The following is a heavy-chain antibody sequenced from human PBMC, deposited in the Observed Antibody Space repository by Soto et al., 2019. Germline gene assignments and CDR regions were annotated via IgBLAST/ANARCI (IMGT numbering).Heavy chain of an antibody. Sequence: EVRLLESGGGLVQPGGSLRLSCVASGFTFSNYAMSWVRQAPGKGLEWVSVVTGRSSSTYYADSVEGRFIISRDNSRNTLFVQMNSLGAEDTAVYYCTKHLPSKKNQRRWADAFHIWGQGTILTVSS. J-gene: IGHJ3*02. CDR3: TKHLPSKKNQRRWADAFHI. V-gene: IGHV3-23*01. CDR1: GFTFSNYA. CDR2: VTGRSSST. D-gene: IGHD2-2*01.